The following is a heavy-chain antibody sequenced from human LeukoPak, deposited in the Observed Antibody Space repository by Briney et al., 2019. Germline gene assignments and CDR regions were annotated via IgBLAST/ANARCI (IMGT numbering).Heavy chain of an antibody. Sequence: KASQTLSLTCTVSGGPISSGGYYWSWIRQHPGKGLEWIGYIYYSGSTYYNPSLKSRVTISVDTSKNQFSLKLSSVTAADTAVYYCARDYGDYAAFDIWGQGTMVTVSS. J-gene: IGHJ3*02. V-gene: IGHV4-31*03. CDR3: ARDYGDYAAFDI. CDR1: GGPISSGGYY. CDR2: IYYSGST. D-gene: IGHD4-17*01.